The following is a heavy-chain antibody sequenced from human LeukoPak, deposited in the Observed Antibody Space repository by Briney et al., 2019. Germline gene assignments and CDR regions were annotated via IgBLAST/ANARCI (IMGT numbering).Heavy chain of an antibody. D-gene: IGHD5-18*01. J-gene: IGHJ4*02. CDR2: IKQDGSVE. V-gene: IGHV3-7*01. CDR3: ARWAGVTDY. Sequence: PGGSLRLSCAASGFTFENYWMSWVRQAPGKGPEWVANIKQDGSVEHYLDSVKGRFNISRDNAKNSLILQMNSLRVEDTAVYYCARWAGVTDYWGQGTLVTVSS. CDR1: GFTFENYW.